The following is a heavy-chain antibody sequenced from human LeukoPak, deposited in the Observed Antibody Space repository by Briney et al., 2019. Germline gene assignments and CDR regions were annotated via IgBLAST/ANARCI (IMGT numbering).Heavy chain of an antibody. V-gene: IGHV1-2*02. CDR2: INPNSGGT. J-gene: IGHJ5*02. CDR3: ARESSWFDP. D-gene: IGHD6-6*01. CDR1: GGTFSSYA. Sequence: ASVKVSCKASGGTFSSYAISWVRQAPGQGLEWMGWINPNSGGTNYAQKFQGRVTMTRDTSISTAYMELSRLRSDDTAVYYCARESSWFDPWGQGTLVTVSS.